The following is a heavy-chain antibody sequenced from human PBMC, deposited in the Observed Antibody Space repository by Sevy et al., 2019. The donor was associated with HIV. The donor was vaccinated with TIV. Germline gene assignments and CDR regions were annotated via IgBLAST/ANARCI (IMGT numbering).Heavy chain of an antibody. CDR1: GGSFSGYY. Sequence: SETLSLTCAVYGGSFSGYYWSWIRQPPGKGLEWIGEINHSGSTNYNPPLKSRVTISVDTSKNQFSLKLSSLTAADTAVYYCARSRVVAATPRQRNWFDPWGQGTLVTVSS. D-gene: IGHD2-15*01. V-gene: IGHV4-34*01. J-gene: IGHJ5*02. CDR3: ARSRVVAATPRQRNWFDP. CDR2: INHSGST.